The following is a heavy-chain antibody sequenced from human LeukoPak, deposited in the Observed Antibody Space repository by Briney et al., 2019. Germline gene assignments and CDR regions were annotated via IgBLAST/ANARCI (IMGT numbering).Heavy chain of an antibody. Sequence: PGGSLRLSCAASGFTFSSYWMHWVRQAPGKGLVWVSRINSDGSSTNYADSVKGRFTLSRDNSKNTLYLQMNSLRAEDTAVYYCAKDLSKWELRIPSFDYWGQGTLVTVSS. CDR3: AKDLSKWELRIPSFDY. V-gene: IGHV3-74*01. J-gene: IGHJ4*02. CDR1: GFTFSSYW. CDR2: INSDGSST. D-gene: IGHD1-26*01.